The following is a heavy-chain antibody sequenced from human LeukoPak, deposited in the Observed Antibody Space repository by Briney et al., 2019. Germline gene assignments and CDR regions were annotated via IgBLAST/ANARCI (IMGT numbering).Heavy chain of an antibody. D-gene: IGHD6-19*01. J-gene: IGHJ4*02. V-gene: IGHV3-30*18. Sequence: GGSLRLSCAASGFTFSSYGMHWVRQAPGKGLEWVAVISYDGSNKYYADSVKGRFTISRDNSKNTLYLQMNSLRAEDTAVYYCAKMSGSGWFARAGSYYFDYWGQGTLVTVSS. CDR2: ISYDGSNK. CDR3: AKMSGSGWFARAGSYYFDY. CDR1: GFTFSSYG.